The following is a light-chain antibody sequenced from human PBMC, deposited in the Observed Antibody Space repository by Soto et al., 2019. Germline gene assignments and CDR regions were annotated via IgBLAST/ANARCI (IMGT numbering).Light chain of an antibody. V-gene: IGKV3-20*01. CDR1: QSVISSY. CDR2: DAS. J-gene: IGKJ4*01. CDR3: QQFSSYPLT. Sequence: EILLTQSPGTLSLSPGERATLSCRSSQSVISSYLAWYQQKPGQAPRLLIYDASSRATGIPDRFSGGGSGTDFTLTISRLEPEDFAVYYCQQFSSYPLTFGGGTKVDI.